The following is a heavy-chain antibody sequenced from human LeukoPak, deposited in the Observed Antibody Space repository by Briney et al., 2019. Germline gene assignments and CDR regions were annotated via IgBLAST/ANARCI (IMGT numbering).Heavy chain of an antibody. J-gene: IGHJ4*02. V-gene: IGHV4-61*02. Sequence: SETLSLTCTVSGGSISSGSYYWSWIRQPDGKGLEWIGRIYTSGSTNYNPSRKSRFTISVDTAKNKFSLKLSSVTAADTAVYYCARERLYGGNSTFDYWGQGTLVTVSS. CDR2: IYTSGST. CDR3: ARERLYGGNSTFDY. D-gene: IGHD4-23*01. CDR1: GGSISSGSYY.